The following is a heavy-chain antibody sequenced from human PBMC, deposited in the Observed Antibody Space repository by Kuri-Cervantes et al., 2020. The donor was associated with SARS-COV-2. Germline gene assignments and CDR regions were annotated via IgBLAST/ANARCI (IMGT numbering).Heavy chain of an antibody. D-gene: IGHD2-8*01. CDR2: IYYSGTT. CDR3: ARVRDIVLMVYAIRGWFDP. V-gene: IGHV4-38-2*01. J-gene: IGHJ5*02. Sequence: GSLRLSCVVSGYSISSGYYWGWIRQPPGKGLEWIGNIYYSGTTYYNPPLKSRATISVDTSKNQFSLKLSSVTAADTAVYYCARVRDIVLMVYAIRGWFDPWGQGTLVTVSS. CDR1: GYSISSGYY.